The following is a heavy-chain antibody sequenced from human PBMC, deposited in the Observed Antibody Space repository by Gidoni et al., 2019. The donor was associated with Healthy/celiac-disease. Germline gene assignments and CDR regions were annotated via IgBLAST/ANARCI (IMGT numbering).Heavy chain of an antibody. CDR1: GFTFSSYD. D-gene: IGHD3-3*01. Sequence: EVQLVESGGGLVQPGGSLRLSCAASGFTFSSYDMHWVRQAPGKGLEWVAAIGTAGDTYYPGSVKGRFTISRENAKNSLYLQMNSLRAEDTAVYYCARGDFWSGYYSWGQGTLVTVSS. CDR2: IGTAGDT. V-gene: IGHV3-13*01. J-gene: IGHJ5*02. CDR3: ARGDFWSGYYS.